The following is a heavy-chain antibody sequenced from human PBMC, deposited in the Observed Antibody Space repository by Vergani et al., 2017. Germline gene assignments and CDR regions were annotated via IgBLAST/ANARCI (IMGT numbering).Heavy chain of an antibody. CDR2: IIPILGIA. CDR1: GFTFSSYA. V-gene: IGHV1-69*09. CDR3: ARNPYSGYDYSYYYYYMDV. J-gene: IGHJ6*03. Sequence: VQLLESGGGLVQPGGSLRLSCAASGFTFSSYAMSWVRQAPGQGLEWMGRIIPILGIANYAQKFQGRVTITADKSTSTAYMELSSLRSEDTAVYYCARNPYSGYDYSYYYYYMDVWGKGTTVTVSS. D-gene: IGHD5-12*01.